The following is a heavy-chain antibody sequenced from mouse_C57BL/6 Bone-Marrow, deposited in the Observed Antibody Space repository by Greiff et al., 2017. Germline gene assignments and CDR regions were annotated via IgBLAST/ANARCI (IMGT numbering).Heavy chain of an antibody. CDR2: ISDGGSYT. CDR1: GFTFSSYA. V-gene: IGHV5-4*01. CDR3: ARVDGNYEAMDY. D-gene: IGHD2-1*01. J-gene: IGHJ4*01. Sequence: EVQLVESGGGLVKPGGSLKLSCAASGFTFSSYAMSWVRQTPEKRLEWVATISDGGSYTYYPDNVKGRFTTSRDNAKNNLYLQMSHLKSEDTAMYYCARVDGNYEAMDYWGQGTSVTVSS.